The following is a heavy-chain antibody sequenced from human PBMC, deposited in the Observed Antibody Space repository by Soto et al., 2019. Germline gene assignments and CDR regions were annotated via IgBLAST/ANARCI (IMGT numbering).Heavy chain of an antibody. D-gene: IGHD3-16*01. CDR3: ARVERGSATTVVDAFDI. CDR2: ISHSGET. CDR1: GGSVNSGNYY. V-gene: IGHV4-34*01. Sequence: QVQLQQWGAGLLKPSETLSLTCAVFGGSVNSGNYYWSWIRQRPGKGLEWIGEISHSGETHFNPFHKSRVTVSVHTAMNPFSLKMSSVTAEDAALYYCARVERGSATTVVDAFDIWGRWTMVTVSS. J-gene: IGHJ3*02.